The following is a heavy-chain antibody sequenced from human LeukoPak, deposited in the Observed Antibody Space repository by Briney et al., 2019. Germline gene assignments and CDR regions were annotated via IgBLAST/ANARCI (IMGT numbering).Heavy chain of an antibody. CDR1: GGTFSSYA. Sequence: SVKVSCKASGGTFSSYAISWVRQAPGQGLEWMGGIIPIFGTANYAQKFQGRVTITADESTSTAYMELSSLRSDDTAVYNCARVVTPRYCSSPTCYWKGWFDPWGQGTLVTVSS. CDR3: ARVVTPRYCSSPTCYWKGWFDP. J-gene: IGHJ5*02. D-gene: IGHD2-2*01. CDR2: IIPIFGTA. V-gene: IGHV1-69*13.